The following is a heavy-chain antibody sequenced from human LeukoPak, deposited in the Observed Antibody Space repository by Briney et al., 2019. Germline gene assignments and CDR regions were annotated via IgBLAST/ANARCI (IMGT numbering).Heavy chain of an antibody. CDR2: IYYSGST. Sequence: SETLSLTCTVSGGSISSYYWSWIRQPPGKGLEWIGYIYYSGSTNYNPSLKSRVTISVDTSKNQFSLKLSSVTAADTAVYYCARTNDGDYYYGTDVWGQGTTVTVSS. V-gene: IGHV4-59*01. J-gene: IGHJ6*02. CDR3: ARTNDGDYYYGTDV. CDR1: GGSISSYY. D-gene: IGHD1-1*01.